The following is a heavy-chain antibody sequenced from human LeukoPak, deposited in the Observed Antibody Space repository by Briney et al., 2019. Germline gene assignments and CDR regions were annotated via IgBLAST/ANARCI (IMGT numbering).Heavy chain of an antibody. D-gene: IGHD3/OR15-3a*01. J-gene: IGHJ5*02. CDR3: ARRPSFDWFGP. V-gene: IGHV4-39*01. CDR1: GGSISSSIYY. Sequence: SETLSLTCTVSGGSISSSIYYWGWIRQPPGKGLEWIGTIYYSGNTFYSPSLKSRVTISIDTSKNQFSLKLSSVTAADTALYYCARRPSFDWFGPWGQGTLVTVSS. CDR2: IYYSGNT.